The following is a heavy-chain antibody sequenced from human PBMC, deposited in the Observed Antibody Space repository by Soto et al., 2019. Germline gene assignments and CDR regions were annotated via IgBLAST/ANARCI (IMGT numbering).Heavy chain of an antibody. D-gene: IGHD3-10*01. CDR2: ISAYNDNT. Sequence: QVQLVQSGVEVKKPGASVKVSCKASGYTFTSYGISWVRQAPGQGLEWMGWISAYNDNTDYAPKFQGRVAMTTDTSTNTAYVELRSLKADDTAVYYCARAGRSGSYADFDYWVQGTLVTVSS. V-gene: IGHV1-18*01. CDR1: GYTFTSYG. CDR3: ARAGRSGSYADFDY. J-gene: IGHJ4*02.